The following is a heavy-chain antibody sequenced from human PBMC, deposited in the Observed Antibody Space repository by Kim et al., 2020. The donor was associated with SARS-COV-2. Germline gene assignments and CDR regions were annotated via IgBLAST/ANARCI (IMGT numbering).Heavy chain of an antibody. J-gene: IGHJ3*02. Sequence: ASVKVSCKASGYTFTSYYMHWVRQAPGQGLEWMGIINPSGGSTSYAQKFQGRVTMTRDTSTSTVYMELSSLRSEDTAVYYCARVQYFDWLLRGAFDIWGQGTMVTVSS. CDR1: GYTFTSYY. CDR3: ARVQYFDWLLRGAFDI. CDR2: INPSGGST. D-gene: IGHD3-9*01. V-gene: IGHV1-46*01.